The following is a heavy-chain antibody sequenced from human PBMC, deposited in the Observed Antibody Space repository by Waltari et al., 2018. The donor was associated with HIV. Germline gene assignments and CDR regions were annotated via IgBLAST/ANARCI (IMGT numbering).Heavy chain of an antibody. D-gene: IGHD1-26*01. V-gene: IGHV3-30*18. CDR1: GFTFSYFG. Sequence: QVQLVESGGGVVQPGKSLRLSCAASGFTFSYFGITWVRQAPGKGLDWVAVISFDGRNEYYADSVKGRFTISRDNSKNTVYLQMNSLRADDTAVYYCAKEGWELLQFGYYFDYWGQGTLVTVSS. CDR3: AKEGWELLQFGYYFDY. CDR2: ISFDGRNE. J-gene: IGHJ4*02.